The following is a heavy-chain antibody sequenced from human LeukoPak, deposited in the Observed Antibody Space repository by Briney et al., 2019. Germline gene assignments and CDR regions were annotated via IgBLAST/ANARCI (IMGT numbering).Heavy chain of an antibody. CDR2: ISAYNGNT. V-gene: IGHV1-18*01. J-gene: IGHJ4*02. D-gene: IGHD2-2*02. CDR3: ARDNVVAPAAIGGPLDY. CDR1: GYTFTSYG. Sequence: ASVKVSCKASGYTFTSYGISWVRQAPGQGLEWMGWISAYNGNTNYAQKLQGRVTMTTDTSTSTAYMELRSLRSDDTAVYYCARDNVVAPAAIGGPLDYWGQGTLVTVSS.